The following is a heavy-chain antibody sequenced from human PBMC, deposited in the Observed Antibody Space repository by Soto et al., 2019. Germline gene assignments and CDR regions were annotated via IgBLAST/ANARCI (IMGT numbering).Heavy chain of an antibody. CDR1: GGSIGSGDYY. CDR3: ARTLYGDYAGDPKDDQ. D-gene: IGHD4-17*01. Sequence: SETLSLTCTVSGGSIGSGDYYWSWIRQPPGKGLESIGYVYYSGSSYYNPSLKSRVTISVDLSKNQFSLKLTSVTAADTAVYYCARTLYGDYAGDPKDDQWAQGTRVTGSS. J-gene: IGHJ4*02. V-gene: IGHV4-30-4*01. CDR2: VYYSGSS.